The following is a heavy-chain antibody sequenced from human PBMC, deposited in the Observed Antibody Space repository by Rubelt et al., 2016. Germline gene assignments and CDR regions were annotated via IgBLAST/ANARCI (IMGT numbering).Heavy chain of an antibody. Sequence: GSLRLSCEASGFTFSSYSMHWVRQDPGKGLEWLSVIHSGGTTDYAASVRGRFTISRDNSKNTLYLQMNSRRAEDTAVYYCARDGSSRPIEYWGQGTLVTVSS. D-gene: IGHD3-10*01. CDR1: GFTFSSYS. CDR3: ARDGSSRPIEY. CDR2: IHSGGTT. J-gene: IGHJ4*02. V-gene: IGHV3-66*01.